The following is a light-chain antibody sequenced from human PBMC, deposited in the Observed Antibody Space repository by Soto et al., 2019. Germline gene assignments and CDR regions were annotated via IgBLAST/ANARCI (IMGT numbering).Light chain of an antibody. Sequence: QSALTQPASVSGSPGQSITISCTGTSSDLGSYNLVSWYQQHPGKAPRVIIYEGSKRPSGVSNRFSGSKSDNTASLTISGLQAEDEADYYCCSYAGSSTWVFGGGTKLTVL. V-gene: IGLV2-23*01. CDR1: SSDLGSYNL. CDR3: CSYAGSSTWV. J-gene: IGLJ3*02. CDR2: EGS.